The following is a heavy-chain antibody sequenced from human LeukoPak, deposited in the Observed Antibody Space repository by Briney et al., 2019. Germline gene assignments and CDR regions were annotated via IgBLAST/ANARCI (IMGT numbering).Heavy chain of an antibody. Sequence: SETLSLTCAVSGGSISSSNWWSWVRQPPGKGLEGIGEIYHSGSTNYNPSLKSRVTISVDKSKNQFSLKLSSVTAADTAVYYCGRCGGYCSSTSCKYYYYYGMDVWGQGTTVTVSS. D-gene: IGHD2-2*01. J-gene: IGHJ6*02. CDR1: GGSISSSNW. CDR3: GRCGGYCSSTSCKYYYYYGMDV. CDR2: IYHSGST. V-gene: IGHV4-4*02.